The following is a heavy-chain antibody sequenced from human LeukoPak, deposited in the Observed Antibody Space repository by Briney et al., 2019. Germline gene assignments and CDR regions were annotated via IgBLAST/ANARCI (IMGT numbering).Heavy chain of an antibody. CDR2: INPNTGGT. CDR1: GYSFTDYY. J-gene: IGHJ4*02. V-gene: IGHV1-2*02. Sequence: ASVKVSCKASGYSFTDYYMHWVRQAPGQGLEWMAWINPNTGGTNYAQKFQGRVTMTRDTSISTAYMELSSPRSDDTAVYYCARDGSFDYWGQGTLVTVSS. CDR3: ARDGSFDY.